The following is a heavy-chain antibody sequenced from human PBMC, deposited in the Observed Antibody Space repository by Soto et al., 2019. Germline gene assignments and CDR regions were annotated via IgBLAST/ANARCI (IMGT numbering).Heavy chain of an antibody. CDR3: ARSPRSSPYFDY. J-gene: IGHJ4*02. CDR1: GYTFSNFW. Sequence: GESLKISCQSSGYTFSNFWIGWVRQLPGEGLEWMGIIYPGDHETRYSPSFHGKVTISADRSINTAYLQWNSLEASDSAFYFCARSPRSSPYFDYWGQGTLVTVS. CDR2: IYPGDHET. V-gene: IGHV5-51*01. D-gene: IGHD6-13*01.